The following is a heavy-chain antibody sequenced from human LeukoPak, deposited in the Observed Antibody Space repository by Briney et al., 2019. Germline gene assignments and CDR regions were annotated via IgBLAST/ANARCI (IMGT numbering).Heavy chain of an antibody. Sequence: SETLSLTCTVSGGSISSSSYYWGWIRQPPGKGLEWIGSIYYSGSTYYNPSLKSRVTISVDTSKNQFSLKLSSVTAADTAVYYCARLIYYYDSSGYLHDAFDTWGQGTMVTVSS. CDR3: ARLIYYYDSSGYLHDAFDT. CDR2: IYYSGST. CDR1: GGSISSSSYY. V-gene: IGHV4-39*01. D-gene: IGHD3-22*01. J-gene: IGHJ3*02.